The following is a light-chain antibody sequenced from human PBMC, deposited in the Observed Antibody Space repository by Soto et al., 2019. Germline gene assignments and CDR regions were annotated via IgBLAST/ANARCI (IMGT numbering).Light chain of an antibody. Sequence: QSVLTQPPSVSAAPGQTVTISCSGSSSNIESNPVSWYRHLPGTVPKLLIYNDDKRPSGIPDRFSGSKSDTSATLGITGLQTGDEADYYCGSWDASLSAGVFGGGTQLTVL. CDR3: GSWDASLSAGV. CDR2: NDD. V-gene: IGLV1-51*01. CDR1: SSNIESNP. J-gene: IGLJ2*01.